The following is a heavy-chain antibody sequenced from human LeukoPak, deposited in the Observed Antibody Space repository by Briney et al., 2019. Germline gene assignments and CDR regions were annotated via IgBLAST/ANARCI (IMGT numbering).Heavy chain of an antibody. CDR3: ARERGEVYKYGSGTFKFGENFFDS. CDR2: INPNSGGT. D-gene: IGHD3-10*01. CDR1: GYTFTGYY. J-gene: IGHJ4*02. V-gene: IGHV1-2*02. Sequence: ASVKVSCKASGYTFTGYYMHWVRQAPGQGLEWMGWINPNSGGTNYAQKFQGRVTMTRDTSISTAYMELSRLRSDDTAVYYCARERGEVYKYGSGTFKFGENFFDSWGQGTLVTVSS.